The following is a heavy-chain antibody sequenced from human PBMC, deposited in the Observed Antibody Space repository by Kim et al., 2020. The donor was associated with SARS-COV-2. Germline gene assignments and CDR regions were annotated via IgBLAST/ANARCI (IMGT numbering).Heavy chain of an antibody. V-gene: IGHV4-34*01. J-gene: IGHJ4*02. Sequence: SETLSLTCAVYGGSFSGYYWSWIRQPPGKGLEWIGEINHSGSTNYNPSLKSRVTISVDTSKNQFSLKLSSVTAADTAVYYCARGTYSSGSPEYYFDYWGQGTLVTVSS. D-gene: IGHD6-19*01. CDR1: GGSFSGYY. CDR3: ARGTYSSGSPEYYFDY. CDR2: INHSGST.